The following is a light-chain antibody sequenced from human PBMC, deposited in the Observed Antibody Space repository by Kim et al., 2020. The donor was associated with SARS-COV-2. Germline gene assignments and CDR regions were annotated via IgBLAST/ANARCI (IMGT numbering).Light chain of an antibody. J-gene: IGLJ3*02. CDR1: SGHSSYI. Sequence: QPVLTQSSSASASLGSSVKLTCTLSSGHSSYIIAWHQQQPGKAPRYLMKLEGSGSYNKGSGVPDRFSGSSSGADCYLTISNLQSEDEADYYCETWDSNTRVFGGGAQLTVL. V-gene: IGLV4-60*03. CDR3: ETWDSNTRV. CDR2: LEGSGSY.